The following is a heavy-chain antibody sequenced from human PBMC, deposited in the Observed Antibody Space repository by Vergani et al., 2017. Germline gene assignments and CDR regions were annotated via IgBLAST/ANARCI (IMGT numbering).Heavy chain of an antibody. V-gene: IGHV1-46*03. CDR1: GYTFSNYY. CDR3: ARGDYGILTGYRY. D-gene: IGHD3-9*01. Sequence: QVQVVQSGAEVKKSGASVKVSCKTSGYTFSNYYMHWVRPAPGQGLEWRGIINPSGGHTNYAQKFQGRVTMTRDTSTSTVYMELSSLRSEDTAIYYCARGDYGILTGYRYWGQGTLVTVSA. CDR2: INPSGGHT. J-gene: IGHJ4*02.